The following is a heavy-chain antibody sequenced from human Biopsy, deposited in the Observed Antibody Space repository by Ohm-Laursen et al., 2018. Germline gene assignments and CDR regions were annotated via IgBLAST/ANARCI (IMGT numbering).Heavy chain of an antibody. CDR3: ARDVKRYCNGTSCYSGYFGMDV. D-gene: IGHD2-2*01. J-gene: IGHJ6*02. V-gene: IGHV4-61*01. Sequence: SDTLSLTCTVSGGSVSDSFHFWSWIRQPPGKGLEWIGDVYYSGTTNYNPSLKSRLTISVDASKNQFSLNLNSVTAADTAVYFCARDVKRYCNGTSCYSGYFGMDVWDQGTTVTVS. CDR1: GGSVSDSFHF. CDR2: VYYSGTT.